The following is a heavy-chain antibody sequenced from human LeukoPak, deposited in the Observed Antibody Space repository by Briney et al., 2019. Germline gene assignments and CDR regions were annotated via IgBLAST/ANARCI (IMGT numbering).Heavy chain of an antibody. Sequence: ASVKVSCKTSGYSFTAFYIHWVRQAPGQGLEWMGWIHPRRGDTNYAQKFQGRVTMTRDTSISTAYMELSMLRSDDTAVYYCARASYYYDSSGYPGYYFDYWGQGTLVTVSS. D-gene: IGHD3-22*01. CDR1: GYSFTAFY. CDR2: IHPRRGDT. CDR3: ARASYYYDSSGYPGYYFDY. J-gene: IGHJ4*02. V-gene: IGHV1-2*02.